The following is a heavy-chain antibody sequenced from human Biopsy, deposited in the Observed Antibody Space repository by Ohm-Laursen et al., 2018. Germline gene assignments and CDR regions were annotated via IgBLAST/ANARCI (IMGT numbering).Heavy chain of an antibody. Sequence: SETLSFTCAVYGWSFSGYYWSWIRQPPGKGLEWIGEMNHGGSTNYNSSLKSRVTISVDTSKNQFPLKLNSVTAADTAVYYCARGSNWNDWSFDYWGQGTVVTVPS. V-gene: IGHV4-34*01. CDR3: ARGSNWNDWSFDY. D-gene: IGHD1-20*01. J-gene: IGHJ4*02. CDR2: MNHGGST. CDR1: GWSFSGYY.